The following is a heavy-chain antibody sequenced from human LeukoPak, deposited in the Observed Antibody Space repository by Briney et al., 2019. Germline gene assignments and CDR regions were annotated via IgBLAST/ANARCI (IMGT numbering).Heavy chain of an antibody. CDR2: INPNTGDT. CDR1: GYTIMGHY. J-gene: IGHJ6*01. CDR3: ARAAEDAAAGSSGGYDYGLDV. V-gene: IGHV1-2*02. D-gene: IGHD6-13*01. Sequence: ASVKVSCKASGYTIMGHYMHRVRQAPGQGLEWMGWINPNTGDTKSAPRFQGRVTTTRDTSINTAYMELTKLTSDDSAVYFCARAAEDAAAGSSGGYDYGLDVWGQGATVTVSS.